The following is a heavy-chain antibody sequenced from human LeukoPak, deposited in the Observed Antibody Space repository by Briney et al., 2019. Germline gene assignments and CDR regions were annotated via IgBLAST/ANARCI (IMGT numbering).Heavy chain of an antibody. J-gene: IGHJ3*02. CDR3: ARAYGDYGGYAFDI. V-gene: IGHV3-21*01. D-gene: IGHD4-17*01. CDR2: ISSSSGYI. CDR1: GFTFTSYT. Sequence: PGGSLRPSCAASGFTFTSYTMNWVRQAPGKGLEWVSSISSSSGYIYYADSVKGRFAISRDNAKNSLYLQMNTLRAEDAAVYYCARAYGDYGGYAFDIWGQGTMVTVSS.